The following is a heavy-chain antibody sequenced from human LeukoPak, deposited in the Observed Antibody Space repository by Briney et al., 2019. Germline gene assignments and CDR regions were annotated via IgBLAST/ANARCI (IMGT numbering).Heavy chain of an antibody. V-gene: IGHV4-39*01. CDR1: GGSISSSGYY. J-gene: IGHJ4*02. Sequence: PSETLSLTCSVSGGSISSSGYYWNWIRQPPGKGLEWIGSIYYSGSTYYNPSLKSRVTISVDTSKNQFSLKLSSVTAADTAVYYCARVLDETYYDILTGYGLLDYWGQGTLVTVSS. CDR2: IYYSGST. CDR3: ARVLDETYYDILTGYGLLDY. D-gene: IGHD3-9*01.